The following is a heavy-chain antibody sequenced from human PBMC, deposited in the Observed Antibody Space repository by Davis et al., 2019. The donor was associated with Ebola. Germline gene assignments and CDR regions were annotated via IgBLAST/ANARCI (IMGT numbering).Heavy chain of an antibody. J-gene: IGHJ6*02. CDR3: ARELGAYGALDV. D-gene: IGHD4/OR15-4a*01. CDR2: ISAYNGDT. CDR1: GYTFTSYG. Sequence: AASVKVSCKASGYTFTSYGITWVRQAPGQGLEWMGWISAYNGDTSYAQKFQGKVTMTTDTSTSTAYMELRSLRSDDTAVYYCARELGAYGALDVWGQGTTVTVSS. V-gene: IGHV1-18*01.